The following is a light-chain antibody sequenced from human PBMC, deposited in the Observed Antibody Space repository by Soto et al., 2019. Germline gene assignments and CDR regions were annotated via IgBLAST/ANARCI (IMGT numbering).Light chain of an antibody. V-gene: IGKV1-27*01. CDR2: AAS. J-gene: IGKJ4*01. Sequence: DIQMTQSPSSLSASVGDRVTITCRASQGLSNFLAWYQQKPGEVPKLLIYAASTLQSGVPSRFGGSGSGTDFTLTISSLQPEDVATYYCQKYNSAPLTFGGGTKEEIK. CDR3: QKYNSAPLT. CDR1: QGLSNF.